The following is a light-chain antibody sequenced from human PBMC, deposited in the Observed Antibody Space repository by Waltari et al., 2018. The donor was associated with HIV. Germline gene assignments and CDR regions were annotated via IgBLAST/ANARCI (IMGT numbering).Light chain of an antibody. CDR1: QSVSTN. Sequence: VMTQSPATLSVSPGKRATLSCRASQSVSTNLAWYQQKPGQAPRLLIYGASIRATGIPGRFSGSGPGTEFTLTISSLQSEDFAVYYCQQYNNWPPWTFGQGTKVEIE. CDR2: GAS. J-gene: IGKJ1*01. CDR3: QQYNNWPPWT. V-gene: IGKV3-15*01.